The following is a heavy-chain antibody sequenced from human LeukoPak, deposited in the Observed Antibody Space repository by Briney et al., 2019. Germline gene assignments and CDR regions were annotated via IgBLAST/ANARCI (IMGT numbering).Heavy chain of an antibody. D-gene: IGHD2-2*01. CDR2: ISSSSSYI. CDR1: GFTFSSCA. J-gene: IGHJ4*02. CDR3: ARRGFCSSTSCYGSPDY. Sequence: PGGSLRLSCAASGFTFSSCAMSWVRQAPGKGLEWVSSISSSSSYIYYADSVKGRFTISRDNAKNSLYLQMNSLRAEDTAVYYCARRGFCSSTSCYGSPDYWGQGTLVTVSS. V-gene: IGHV3-21*01.